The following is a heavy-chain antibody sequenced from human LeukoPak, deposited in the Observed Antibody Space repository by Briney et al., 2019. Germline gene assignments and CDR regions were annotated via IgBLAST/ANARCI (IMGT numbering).Heavy chain of an antibody. CDR2: ITSNGAST. J-gene: IGHJ3*02. CDR1: GFTFSSYA. D-gene: IGHD3-10*01. V-gene: IGHV3-64*02. CDR3: ARSPGEVVNPEYAFDI. Sequence: GGSLRLSCAASGFTFSSYAMHWVRQAPGKGLEYVSAITSNGASTYYADSAKGRFTISRDNSKNTLYLQMGSLRAEDMAVYYCARSPGEVVNPEYAFDIWGQGTMVTVSS.